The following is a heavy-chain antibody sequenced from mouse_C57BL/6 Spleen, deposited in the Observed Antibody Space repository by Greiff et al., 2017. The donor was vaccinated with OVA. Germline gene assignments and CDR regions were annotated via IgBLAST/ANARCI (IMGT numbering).Heavy chain of an antibody. CDR3: ARHLPYYSNLYAMDY. CDR1: GYTFTEYT. V-gene: IGHV1-62-2*01. CDR2: FYPGSGSI. D-gene: IGHD2-5*01. J-gene: IGHJ4*01. Sequence: VKLVESGAELVKPGASVKLSCKASGYTFTEYTIHWVKQRSGQGLEWIGWFYPGSGSIKYNEKYKDKATLTADKSSSTVYMELSRLTSEDSAVYFCARHLPYYSNLYAMDYWGQGTSVTVSS.